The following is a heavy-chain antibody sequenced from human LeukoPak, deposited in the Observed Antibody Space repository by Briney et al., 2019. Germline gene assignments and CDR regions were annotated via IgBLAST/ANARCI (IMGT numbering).Heavy chain of an antibody. Sequence: SETLSLTCTVSGGSISSYYWSWIRQPPGKGLEWIGSIYYSGSTYYNPSLKSRVTISVDTSKNQFSLKLSSVTAADTAVYYCARVSKSVAGVDYWGQGTLVTVSS. J-gene: IGHJ4*02. V-gene: IGHV4-39*07. D-gene: IGHD6-19*01. CDR2: IYYSGST. CDR1: GGSISSYY. CDR3: ARVSKSVAGVDY.